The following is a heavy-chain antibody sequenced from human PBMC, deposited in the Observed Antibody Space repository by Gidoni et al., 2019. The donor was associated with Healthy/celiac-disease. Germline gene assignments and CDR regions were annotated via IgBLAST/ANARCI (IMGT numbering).Heavy chain of an antibody. Sequence: QMQLVQSGPEVKKPGTSVKVSCQASGFTFTSSALQWVRQARGQRLEWIGWIVVGSGNTNYAQKFQERVTITMDMSTSTAYMELSSLSSEDTAVYYCAAAPRWLARVPYFDYWGQGTLVTVSS. CDR1: GFTFTSSA. CDR3: AAAPRWLARVPYFDY. CDR2: IVVGSGNT. D-gene: IGHD5-18*01. J-gene: IGHJ4*02. V-gene: IGHV1-58*01.